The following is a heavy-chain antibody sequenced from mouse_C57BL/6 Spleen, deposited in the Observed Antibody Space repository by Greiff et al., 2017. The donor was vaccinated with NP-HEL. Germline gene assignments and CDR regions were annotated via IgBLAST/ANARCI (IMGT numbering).Heavy chain of an antibody. Sequence: VQLQQPVAELVRPGASVKLSCTASGFNIKNTYMYWVKQRPEQGLEWIGRIDPANGNTKYAPKFQGKATITADTSSNTAYLQLSRLTSEDTAIYYCASDLLLRSWFAYWGQGTLVTVSA. J-gene: IGHJ3*01. D-gene: IGHD1-1*01. CDR1: GFNIKNTY. CDR2: IDPANGNT. CDR3: ASDLLLRSWFAY. V-gene: IGHV14-3*01.